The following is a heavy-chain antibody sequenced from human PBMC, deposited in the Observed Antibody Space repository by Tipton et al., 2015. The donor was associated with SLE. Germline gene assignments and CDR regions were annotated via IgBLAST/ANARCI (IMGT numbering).Heavy chain of an antibody. D-gene: IGHD1-1*01. CDR3: AREGAGGPGDWNQGWFDP. CDR2: IYTSGST. V-gene: IGHV4-61*02. CDR1: GYSISTAYY. Sequence: TLSLTCTVSGYSISTAYYWGWIRQPPGKGLEWIGRIYTSGSTNYNPSLKSRVTISVDTSKNQFSLKLSSVTAADTAVYYCAREGAGGPGDWNQGWFDPWGQGTLVTVSS. J-gene: IGHJ5*02.